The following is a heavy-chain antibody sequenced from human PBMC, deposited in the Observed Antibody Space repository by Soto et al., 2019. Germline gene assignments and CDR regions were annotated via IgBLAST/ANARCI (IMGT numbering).Heavy chain of an antibody. D-gene: IGHD2-21*02. Sequence: GGSLRLSCAASGFNVNSDYMNWVRQTPGKGLEWAASIYSGETTYYADSVRGRFTISSDKSKNTLYFQLSSLRIEDTAVYYCTRDGRGLGRLSLFEYWGQGVLVTV. CDR1: GFNVNSDY. CDR2: IYSGETT. V-gene: IGHV3-53*01. J-gene: IGHJ4*02. CDR3: TRDGRGLGRLSLFEY.